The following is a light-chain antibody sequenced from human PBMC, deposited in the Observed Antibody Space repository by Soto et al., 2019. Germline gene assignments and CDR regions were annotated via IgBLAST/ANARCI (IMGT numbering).Light chain of an antibody. J-gene: IGKJ1*01. CDR2: GAS. CDR1: QSVSKY. Sequence: EIVLKQSPGTLALSAGEGATLSCRASQSVSKYLAWYQQKPGQAPRLLIYGASSRATGIPDSFSGSGSGTDFTLTISRLEPEDFAVYYCQQYGWSPQTFGQGNKVEIK. CDR3: QQYGWSPQT. V-gene: IGKV3-20*01.